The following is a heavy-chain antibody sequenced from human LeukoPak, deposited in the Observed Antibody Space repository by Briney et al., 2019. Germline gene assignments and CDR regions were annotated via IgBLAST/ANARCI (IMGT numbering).Heavy chain of an antibody. J-gene: IGHJ6*02. Sequence: ASVKVSCKASGYTFTSYGISWVRQAPGQGLEWMGXXXXYNGNTNYAQXLQGRVTMTTDTSTSTAYMELRSLRSDDTAVYYCARDPDSSSWYHYYYGMDVWGQGTTVTVSS. CDR3: ARDPDSSSWYHYYYGMDV. CDR2: XXXYNGNT. D-gene: IGHD6-13*01. V-gene: IGHV1-18*01. CDR1: GYTFTSYG.